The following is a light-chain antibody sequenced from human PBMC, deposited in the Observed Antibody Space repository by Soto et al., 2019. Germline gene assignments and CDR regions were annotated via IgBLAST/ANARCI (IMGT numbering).Light chain of an antibody. CDR3: QTWGGECVV. CDR1: SGHSSYA. Sequence: QPVLTQSPSASASLGASVKLTCTLSSGHSSYAIAWHQQQPEKGPRYLLKLNSDGSHSKGDGIPDRFSGSSSGAERYLTISSLQSEDEADYYCQTWGGECVVFGGGTKVTVL. CDR2: LNSDGSH. V-gene: IGLV4-69*01. J-gene: IGLJ2*01.